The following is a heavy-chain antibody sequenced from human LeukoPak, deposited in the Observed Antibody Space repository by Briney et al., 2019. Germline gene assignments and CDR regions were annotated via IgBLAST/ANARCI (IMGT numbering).Heavy chain of an antibody. CDR3: AVTGETTFLFDY. CDR1: GFTFSSYW. Sequence: GGSLRLSCAASGFTFSSYWMHWVRQAPGKGLVWVSRINSDGSSTSYADSVKGRFTISRDNAENTLYLQMNSLRAEDTAVYYCAVTGETTFLFDYWGQGTLVTVSS. CDR2: INSDGSST. J-gene: IGHJ4*02. D-gene: IGHD3-16*01. V-gene: IGHV3-74*01.